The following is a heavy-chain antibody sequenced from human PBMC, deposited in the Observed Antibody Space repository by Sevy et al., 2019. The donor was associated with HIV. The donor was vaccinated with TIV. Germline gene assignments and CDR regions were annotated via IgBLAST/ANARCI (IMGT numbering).Heavy chain of an antibody. Sequence: GGSLRLSCAASGFSFSSYSMNWVRQAPGKGLEWVSYISGSSGTIYYADSVRGRFTISRDNAKNSLNLQMDSLRVEDTAVYYWASDPPPYDFWSCFPQRGIDYWGQGTLVTVSS. CDR1: GFSFSSYS. J-gene: IGHJ4*02. D-gene: IGHD3-3*01. CDR2: ISGSSGTI. CDR3: ASDPPPYDFWSCFPQRGIDY. V-gene: IGHV3-48*01.